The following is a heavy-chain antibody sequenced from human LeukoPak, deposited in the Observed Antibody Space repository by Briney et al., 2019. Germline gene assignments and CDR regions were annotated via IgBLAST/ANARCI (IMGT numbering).Heavy chain of an antibody. J-gene: IGHJ4*02. CDR2: MNPNSGNT. CDR1: GYTFTSYD. CDR3: ARGRPFSLGSSGSYLNLDY. D-gene: IGHD3-10*01. V-gene: IGHV1-8*01. Sequence: ASVKVSCKASGYTFTSYDINWVRQATGQGLEWMGWMNPNSGNTGYAQKFQGRVTMTRNTSISTAYMELSSLRSEDTAVYYCARGRPFSLGSSGSYLNLDYWGQGTLVTVSS.